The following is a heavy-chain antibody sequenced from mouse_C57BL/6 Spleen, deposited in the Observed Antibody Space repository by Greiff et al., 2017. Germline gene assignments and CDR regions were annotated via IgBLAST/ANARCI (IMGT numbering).Heavy chain of an antibody. Sequence: EVMLVESEGGLVQPGSSMKLSCTASGFTFSDYYMAWVRQVPEKGLEWVANINYDGSSTYYLDSLKSRFIISRDNAKNILYLQMSSLKSEDTATYYWARAYYYGSSYVGYFDVWGTGTTVTVSS. CDR1: GFTFSDYY. CDR2: INYDGSST. J-gene: IGHJ1*03. V-gene: IGHV5-16*01. D-gene: IGHD1-1*01. CDR3: ARAYYYGSSYVGYFDV.